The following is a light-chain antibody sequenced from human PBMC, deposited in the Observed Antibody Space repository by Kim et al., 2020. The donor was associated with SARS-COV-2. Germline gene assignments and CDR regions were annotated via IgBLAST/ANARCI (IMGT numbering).Light chain of an antibody. V-gene: IGKV3-20*01. CDR1: QRVRSSY. Sequence: APGERATRAGRASQRVRSSYLAWYQRKPGRAHRLLIYDASSRATGIPDRFSGSGSGTDVTLTISRLEPEDFAVYYGQQYATVPITFGGGTKVDIK. CDR3: QQYATVPIT. J-gene: IGKJ4*01. CDR2: DAS.